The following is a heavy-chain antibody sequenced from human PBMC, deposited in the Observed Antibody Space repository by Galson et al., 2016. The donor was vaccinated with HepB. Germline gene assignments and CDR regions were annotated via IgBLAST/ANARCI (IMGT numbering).Heavy chain of an antibody. Sequence: SLRLSCAASGFTFSSYAMNWVRQAPGKGLEWVSAVTGSGGSTNYADSVKGRFTISRDNLKPTLYLQMNSLRAEDTAVYYCARGSYGYGGWFDAWGQGTLVTVSS. CDR1: GFTFSSYA. CDR3: ARGSYGYGGWFDA. D-gene: IGHD3-16*01. V-gene: IGHV3-23*01. J-gene: IGHJ5*02. CDR2: VTGSGGST.